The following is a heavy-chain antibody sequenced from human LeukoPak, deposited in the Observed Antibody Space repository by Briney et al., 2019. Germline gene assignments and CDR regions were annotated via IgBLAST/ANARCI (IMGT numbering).Heavy chain of an antibody. CDR3: ARTQSQSGSYRYYFGY. Sequence: PSETLSLTCTVSCASVGRAVYYWSWIRQPPGGGLEGSGYIYYISNTNYNPSLKRRVTMSVDPSKNQFSLKLNSVTAADTAVYYCARTQSQSGSYRYYFGYWGQGTLVTVSS. J-gene: IGHJ4*02. D-gene: IGHD1-26*01. CDR2: IYYISNT. V-gene: IGHV4-61*08. CDR1: CASVGRAVYY.